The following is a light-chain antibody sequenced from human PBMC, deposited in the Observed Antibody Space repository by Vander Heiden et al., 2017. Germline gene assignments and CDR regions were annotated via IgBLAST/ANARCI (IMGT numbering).Light chain of an antibody. CDR1: QSLLDSNGNNY. V-gene: IGKV2-28*01. CDR2: LGS. J-gene: IGKJ5*01. CDR3: MQALQTPST. Sequence: DIVMTQSPLSLPVTPGEPASISCRSSQSLLDSNGNNYLDWYLQKPGQSPQLLIDLGSNRASGVPDRFSGSGSGTDFTLKISRVEAEDVGVYYCMQALQTPSTFGQGTRLEIK.